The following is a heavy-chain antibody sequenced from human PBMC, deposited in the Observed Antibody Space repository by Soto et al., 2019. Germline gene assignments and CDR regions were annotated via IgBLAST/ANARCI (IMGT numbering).Heavy chain of an antibody. CDR3: ARSQGSSTSLEIYYYYYYGMDV. J-gene: IGHJ6*02. D-gene: IGHD2-2*01. V-gene: IGHV1-69*01. CDR1: GGTFGSYA. CDR2: IIPIPGTA. Sequence: QVQLVQSGAEVKKPGSSVKVSCKASGGTFGSYAISWVRQAPGQGLEWMGGIIPIPGTANYAQKFQGRVTIAADESTSTAYMVLSSSRSEDTAVYYCARSQGSSTSLEIYYYYYYGMDVWGQGTTVTVSS.